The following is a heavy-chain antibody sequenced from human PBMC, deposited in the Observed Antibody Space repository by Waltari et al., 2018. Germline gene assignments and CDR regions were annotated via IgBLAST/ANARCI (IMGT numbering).Heavy chain of an antibody. CDR1: GFIFKDAW. V-gene: IGHV3-15*01. J-gene: IGHJ4*02. D-gene: IGHD2-2*03. CDR2: IKTKAEGETT. CDR3: ATEGLIYTSLDIYDF. Sequence: EVRLVESGGGLVKPGGSLRLSCAASGFIFKDAWMSWVRQAPGKGREVVGRIKTKAEGETTDYAGPVKGRFTISRDDAANNLFLQMNSLKIDDTAVYYCATEGLIYTSLDIYDFWGQGSLVAVSS.